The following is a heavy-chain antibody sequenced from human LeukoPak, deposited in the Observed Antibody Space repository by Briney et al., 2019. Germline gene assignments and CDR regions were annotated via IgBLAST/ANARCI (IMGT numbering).Heavy chain of an antibody. CDR1: GFTFSSYG. CDR2: ISYDGSNK. CDR3: AKGSHSTGNYFDY. V-gene: IGHV3-30*18. Sequence: GGSLRLSCAASGFTFSSYGIHWVRQAPGKGLEWVAVISYDGSNKYYADSVKGRFTISRDNSKNTLYLQMNSLRAEDTAVYYCAKGSHSTGNYFDYWGQGTLVTVSS. D-gene: IGHD1-14*01. J-gene: IGHJ4*02.